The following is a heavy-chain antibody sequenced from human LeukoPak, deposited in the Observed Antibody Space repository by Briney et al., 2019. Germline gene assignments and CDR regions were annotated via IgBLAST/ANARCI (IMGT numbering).Heavy chain of an antibody. V-gene: IGHV1-69*01. CDR1: GGTFSSYA. CDR3: ARENTAMVSPTFDY. J-gene: IGHJ4*02. D-gene: IGHD5-18*01. CDR2: IIPIFGTA. Sequence: GSSVTVSCKASGGTFSSYAISWVRQAPGQGLEWMGGIIPIFGTANYAQKFQGRVTITADESTSTAYMELSSLRSEDTAVYYCARENTAMVSPTFDYWGQGTLVTVSS.